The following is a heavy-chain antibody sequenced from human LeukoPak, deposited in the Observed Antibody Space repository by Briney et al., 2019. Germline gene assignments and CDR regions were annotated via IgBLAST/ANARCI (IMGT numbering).Heavy chain of an antibody. CDR2: ISGSGGST. V-gene: IGHV3-23*01. CDR1: GVTFSSYA. J-gene: IGHJ5*02. CDR3: AAAAPGTDWLDP. D-gene: IGHD6-13*01. Sequence: GGSLRLSCAASGVTFSSYAMSWVRQAPGKGLEWGSSISGSGGSTYYADSVKGRFTISRDNAENSLYLQMNSLRAEDTAVYYCAAAAPGTDWLDPWGQGTLVTVSS.